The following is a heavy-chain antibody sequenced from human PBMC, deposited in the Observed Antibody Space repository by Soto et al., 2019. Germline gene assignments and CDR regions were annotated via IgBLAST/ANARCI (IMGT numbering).Heavy chain of an antibody. J-gene: IGHJ5*02. Sequence: PSQTLSLTCAISGDSVSSNSAAWNWIRQSPSRGLEWLGRTYYRSKWYNDYAVSVKSRITINPDTSKNQFSLQLNSVTPEATAVYYRAREGRAIQFGGVIPEKKCNWFDHWGQVTLVTVSS. D-gene: IGHD3-16*02. V-gene: IGHV6-1*01. CDR2: TYYRSKWYN. CDR1: GDSVSSNSAA. CDR3: AREGRAIQFGGVIPEKKCNWFDH.